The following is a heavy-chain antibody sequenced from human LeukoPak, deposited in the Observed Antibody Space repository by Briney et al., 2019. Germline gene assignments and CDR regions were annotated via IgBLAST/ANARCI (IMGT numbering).Heavy chain of an antibody. CDR1: GFTFSNYA. CDR2: ISGSGGNT. V-gene: IGHV3-23*01. D-gene: IGHD2-15*01. CDR3: AREFRGSLDY. Sequence: GGSLRLSCAGSGFTFSNYAMNWVRQAPGKGLEWVSTISGSGGNTYYGDSVKGRFTISRDNSKNTLYLQMNSLRVEDTAVYYCAREFRGSLDYWGQGTLVTVSS. J-gene: IGHJ4*02.